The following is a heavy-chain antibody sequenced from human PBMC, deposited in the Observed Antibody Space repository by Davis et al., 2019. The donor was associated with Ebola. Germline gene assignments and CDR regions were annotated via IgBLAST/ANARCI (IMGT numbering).Heavy chain of an antibody. V-gene: IGHV3-23*01. D-gene: IGHD6-13*01. CDR1: GVTFSSYA. Sequence: GESLKISCAASGVTFSSYAMSWVREAPGKGLELVSAISGSGGSTYYADSVKGRFTISRDNSKNTLYLQMNSLRAEDTAVYYCAKVHSSSRYSRNSRYYGMDVWGQGTTVTVSS. J-gene: IGHJ6*02. CDR3: AKVHSSSRYSRNSRYYGMDV. CDR2: ISGSGGST.